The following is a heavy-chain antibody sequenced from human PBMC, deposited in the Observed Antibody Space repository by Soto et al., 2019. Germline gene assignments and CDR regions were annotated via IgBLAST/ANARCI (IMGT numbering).Heavy chain of an antibody. V-gene: IGHV4-61*07. CDR1: VTSGSLC. CDR3: ARRIVAREVFDF. Sequence: VTSGSLCGLRILQPPGRGLEWIGFIYYAGSTKYNPSLNSRVTISVDTSKNQFSLTVTSVTAADSAVYSDARRIVAREVFDFWRKRSLVPVSP. D-gene: IGHD5-12*01. J-gene: IGHJ4*02. CDR2: IYYAGST.